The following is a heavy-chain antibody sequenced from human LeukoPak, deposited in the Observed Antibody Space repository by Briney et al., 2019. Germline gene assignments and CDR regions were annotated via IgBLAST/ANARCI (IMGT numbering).Heavy chain of an antibody. J-gene: IGHJ5*01. CDR2: ISGSGGST. CDR3: AKDRHAPGRYCSSTSCFPFGS. CDR1: TFTFSSYS. V-gene: IGHV3-23*01. D-gene: IGHD2-2*01. Sequence: PGGSLRLSCAASTFTFSSYSMNWARQAPGKGLEWVSGISGSGGSTYYADSVKGRFTISRDNTKNTLYLQMNSLRAEDTAVYYCAKDRHAPGRYCSSTSCFPFGSWGQGTLVTVSS.